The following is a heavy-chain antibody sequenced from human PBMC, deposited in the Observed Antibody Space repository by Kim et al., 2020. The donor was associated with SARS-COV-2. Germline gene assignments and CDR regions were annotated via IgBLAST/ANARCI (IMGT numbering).Heavy chain of an antibody. CDR2: INPSGGST. D-gene: IGHD4-17*01. V-gene: IGHV1-46*01. CDR1: GYTFTSYY. Sequence: ASVKVSCKASGYTFTSYYMHWVRQAPGQGFEWMGIINPSGGSTSYAQKFQGRVTMTRDTSTSTVYMELSSLRFEDTAVYYCARDLTTVTTYINYYYGMDVWGQGTTVTVSS. J-gene: IGHJ6*02. CDR3: ARDLTTVTTYINYYYGMDV.